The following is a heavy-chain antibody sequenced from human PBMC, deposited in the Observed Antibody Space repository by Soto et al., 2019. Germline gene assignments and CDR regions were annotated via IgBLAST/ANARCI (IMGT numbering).Heavy chain of an antibody. Sequence: PGGSLRLSCAASGFTVSSNYMSWVRQAPGKGLEWVSVIYSGGTTYYAASVKGRFTISRDISKNALYLQMNSLRVDDTAVYYCANYYDSSGYPYEFFQHWGQGNLVTVS. CDR3: ANYYDSSGYPYEFFQH. V-gene: IGHV3-53*01. D-gene: IGHD3-22*01. J-gene: IGHJ1*01. CDR2: IYSGGTT. CDR1: GFTVSSNY.